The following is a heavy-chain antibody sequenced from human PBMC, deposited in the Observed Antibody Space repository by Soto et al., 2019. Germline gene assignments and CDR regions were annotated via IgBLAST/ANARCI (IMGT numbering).Heavy chain of an antibody. V-gene: IGHV4-30-2*01. CDR1: GGSISSGGYS. J-gene: IGHJ3*02. Sequence: QLQLQESGSGLVKPSQTLSLTCAVSGGSISSGGYSWSWIRQPPGKGLEWIGYIYHSGSTYYNPALTSRVTISVDRSKNQFSLKLSSVTAADTAVYYCASVDSSGLGGDAFDIWGQGTMVTVSS. CDR3: ASVDSSGLGGDAFDI. CDR2: IYHSGST. D-gene: IGHD6-19*01.